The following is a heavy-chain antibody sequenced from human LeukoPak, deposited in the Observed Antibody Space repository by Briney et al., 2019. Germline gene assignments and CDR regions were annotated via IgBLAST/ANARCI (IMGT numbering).Heavy chain of an antibody. J-gene: IGHJ4*02. D-gene: IGHD3-10*01. V-gene: IGHV4-34*01. CDR2: MYHSGST. CDR1: GGSFSGYY. Sequence: PSETLSLTCAVYGGSFSGYYWSWIRQPPGKGLEWIGSMYHSGSTYYNPSLKSRVTISVDTSKNQFSLKLTSVTAADTAVYYCARTGILWFGETNHFDYWGQGTLVTVSS. CDR3: ARTGILWFGETNHFDY.